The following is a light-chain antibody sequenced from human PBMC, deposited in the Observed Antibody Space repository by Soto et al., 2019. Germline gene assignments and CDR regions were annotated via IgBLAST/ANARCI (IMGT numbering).Light chain of an antibody. V-gene: IGKV1-5*03. Sequence: DSQTTQSPSTLPASVGDRVTITCRASQSISSWLAWYQQKPGKAPKLLIYKASLLQSGVPSRFSCSGSGTEFTLTISSLQPEDFATYYCQQYDRYPVTFGGGTKVEVK. CDR2: KAS. CDR3: QQYDRYPVT. CDR1: QSISSW. J-gene: IGKJ4*01.